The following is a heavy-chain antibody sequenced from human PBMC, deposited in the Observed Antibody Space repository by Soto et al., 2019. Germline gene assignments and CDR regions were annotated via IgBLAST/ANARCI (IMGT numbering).Heavy chain of an antibody. CDR1: GGTFSSYA. Sequence: SVKVSCKASGGTFSSYAISWVRQAPGQGLEWMGGIIPIFGTANYAQKFQSRVTITADKSTSTAYMELSSLRSEDTAVYYCARVTGPNYDFWSGYYPDYYYYGMDVWGQGTTVTVSS. D-gene: IGHD3-3*01. CDR2: IIPIFGTA. J-gene: IGHJ6*02. V-gene: IGHV1-69*06. CDR3: ARVTGPNYDFWSGYYPDYYYYGMDV.